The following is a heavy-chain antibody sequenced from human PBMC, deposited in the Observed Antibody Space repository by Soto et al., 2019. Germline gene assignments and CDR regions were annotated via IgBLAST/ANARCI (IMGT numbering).Heavy chain of an antibody. D-gene: IGHD4-17*01. CDR3: ARDYGPVTYYYYGIDG. V-gene: IGHV3-30-3*01. J-gene: IGHJ6*02. CDR2: ISYDGNKK. CDR1: GFAFSGYT. Sequence: GGALRLSCSSSGFAFSGYTMPEVRQAPGEGLECVAIISYDGNKKYYADSVKGRFTISSDNSNTTLILQMNSLRTAETAVYYCARDYGPVTYYYYGIDGWGQGPTVSVSS.